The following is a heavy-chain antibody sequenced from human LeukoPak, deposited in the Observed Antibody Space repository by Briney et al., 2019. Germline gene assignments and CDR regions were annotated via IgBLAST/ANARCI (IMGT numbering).Heavy chain of an antibody. CDR1: GGSISSGGYS. J-gene: IGHJ4*02. D-gene: IGHD5-18*01. Sequence: PSETLSLTCAVSGGSISSGGYSWSWIRQPPGKGLEWIGYIYHSGSTYYNPSLKSRVTISVDRSKNQFSLKLSSVTAADTAVYYCARRFDTAMAFFDYWGQGTLVTVSS. CDR3: ARRFDTAMAFFDY. CDR2: IYHSGST. V-gene: IGHV4-30-2*01.